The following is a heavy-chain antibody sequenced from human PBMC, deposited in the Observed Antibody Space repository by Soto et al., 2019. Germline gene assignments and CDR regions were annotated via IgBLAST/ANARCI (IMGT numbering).Heavy chain of an antibody. J-gene: IGHJ6*02. CDR1: GFTFSSYS. D-gene: IGHD5-18*01. Sequence: PGGSLRLSCAASGFTFSSYSMNWVRQAPGKGLEWVSSISSSSSYIYYADSVKGRFTISRDNAKNSLYLQMNSLRAEDTAVYYCARVNKWDTAMVNHYYYGMDVWGQGTTVTISS. CDR3: ARVNKWDTAMVNHYYYGMDV. CDR2: ISSSSSYI. V-gene: IGHV3-21*01.